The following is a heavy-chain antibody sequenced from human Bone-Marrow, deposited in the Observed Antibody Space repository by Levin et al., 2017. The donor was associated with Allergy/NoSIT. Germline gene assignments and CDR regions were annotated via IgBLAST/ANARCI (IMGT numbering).Heavy chain of an antibody. Sequence: SETLSLTCAVSGGSISSGDYSWSWIRQPPGMGLEWIVSIYHNGSTHYNPALKSLVNISVERSKNQFSLMLRSVTAADAALYYGTGAAGTPLSGFGSWGQGTLVTVSS. CDR1: GGSISSGDYS. CDR3: TGAAGTPLSGFGS. D-gene: IGHD1-14*01. V-gene: IGHV4-30-2*01. CDR2: IYHNGST. J-gene: IGHJ5*01.